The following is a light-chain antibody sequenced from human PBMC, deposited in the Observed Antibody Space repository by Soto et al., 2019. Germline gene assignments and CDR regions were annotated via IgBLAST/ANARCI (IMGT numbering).Light chain of an antibody. CDR3: QQSFTSPWT. CDR2: SAS. Sequence: DIQMTQSPSSLSASVGDRVSITCRASQSIRSYLNWYQQKPGKAPNLLIYSASSLQSGVPSRFSGSGSGTDFTLTISSLQPEDFASYYCQQSFTSPWTFGQGTEVEIK. CDR1: QSIRSY. J-gene: IGKJ1*01. V-gene: IGKV1-39*01.